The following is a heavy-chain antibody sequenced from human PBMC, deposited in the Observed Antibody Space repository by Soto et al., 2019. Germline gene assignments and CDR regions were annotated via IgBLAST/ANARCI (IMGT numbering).Heavy chain of an antibody. Sequence: EVQLLESGGGLVQPGGSLRLSCAASGFTFSIYDMSWVRQAQGKGLEWVSAITGSGYGTYYADSVKGRFTISRDNSKNMLYLQMNSLRAEDTAVYYWAIDRIGSGWSLDYWGQGTLVTVSS. J-gene: IGHJ4*02. CDR3: AIDRIGSGWSLDY. D-gene: IGHD6-19*01. CDR1: GFTFSIYD. CDR2: ITGSGYGT. V-gene: IGHV3-23*01.